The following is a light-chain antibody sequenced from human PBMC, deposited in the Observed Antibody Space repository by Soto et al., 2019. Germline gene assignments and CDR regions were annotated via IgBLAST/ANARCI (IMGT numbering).Light chain of an antibody. CDR2: DVS. CDR1: SSDVGAFDY. CDR3: CSHTTTKSDV. Sequence: QSVLTQPASVSGSPGQSITISCTGTSSDVGAFDYVSWYQQHPGKVPKLLIFDVSSRPSGVSSRFSGSKSANTASLTISGLQAEDDADYFCCSHTTTKSDVFGTGTKLTVL. J-gene: IGLJ1*01. V-gene: IGLV2-14*03.